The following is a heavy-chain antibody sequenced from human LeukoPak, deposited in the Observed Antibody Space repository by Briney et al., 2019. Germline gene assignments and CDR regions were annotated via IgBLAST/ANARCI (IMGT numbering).Heavy chain of an antibody. V-gene: IGHV4-39*01. J-gene: IGHJ5*02. D-gene: IGHD3-3*01. CDR2: IYYSGST. CDR3: ARHGGSLWSASVPEHWFDP. Sequence: SETLSLTCNVSGGSISSSSYYWGWIRQPPGKGLEWIGSIYYSGSTYYNPSLKSRVTISVDTSKNQFSLKLSSVTAADTAVYYFARHGGSLWSASVPEHWFDPWGQGTLVTVSS. CDR1: GGSISSSSYY.